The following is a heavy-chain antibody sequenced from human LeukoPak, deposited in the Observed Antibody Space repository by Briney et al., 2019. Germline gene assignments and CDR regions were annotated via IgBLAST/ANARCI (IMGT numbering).Heavy chain of an antibody. CDR2: ISWNSGSI. Sequence: SLRLSCAASGFTFDDYAMHWVRHAPGKGLEWVSGISWNSGSIGYADSVKGRFTISRDNAKNSLYLQMNSLRAEDTALYYCAKDATWAHDAFDIWGQGTMVTVSS. V-gene: IGHV3-9*01. CDR3: AKDATWAHDAFDI. J-gene: IGHJ3*02. CDR1: GFTFDDYA. D-gene: IGHD1-26*01.